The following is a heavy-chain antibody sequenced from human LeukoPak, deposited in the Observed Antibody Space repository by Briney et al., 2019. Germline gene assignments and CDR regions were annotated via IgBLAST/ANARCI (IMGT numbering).Heavy chain of an antibody. J-gene: IGHJ4*02. D-gene: IGHD1-26*01. CDR3: ARDAEWELFDY. Sequence: GGTLSLSCAASGFAFSSYSMNWVRQAPGKGLEWVSSISSSSSYIYYADSVKGRFTISRDNAKNSLYLQMNSLRGMDTAVYYCARDAEWELFDYWGQGTLVTVSS. CDR1: GFAFSSYS. V-gene: IGHV3-21*01. CDR2: ISSSSSYI.